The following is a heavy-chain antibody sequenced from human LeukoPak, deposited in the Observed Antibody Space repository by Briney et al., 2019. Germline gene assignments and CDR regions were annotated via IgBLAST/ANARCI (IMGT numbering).Heavy chain of an antibody. CDR1: GYIFTSYW. D-gene: IGHD2-2*02. V-gene: IGHV5-51*01. J-gene: IGHJ3*02. CDR3: ARLLGYCSSTSCYTFAFDI. Sequence: GESLKISCKGSGYIFTSYWIVWVRQMPGKGLEWMGIIYPGDSDTRYSPSFQGQVTISANKSISTAYLQWSSLKASDTAMYYCARLLGYCSSTSCYTFAFDIWGQGTMVTVSS. CDR2: IYPGDSDT.